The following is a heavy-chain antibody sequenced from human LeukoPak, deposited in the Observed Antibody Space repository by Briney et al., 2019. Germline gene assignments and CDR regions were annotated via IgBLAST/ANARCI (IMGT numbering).Heavy chain of an antibody. J-gene: IGHJ4*02. D-gene: IGHD3-9*01. Sequence: SGTLSLTCAVSGVSISSSEWWLWVRQPPGQGLEWIGEIHRDGRTRYNPSLKSRVTMSMDYSKNQFSLSVTSVTAADTAIYYCGKTDIYFNPIDYWGPGSLVTVSS. CDR2: IHRDGRT. V-gene: IGHV4-4*02. CDR3: GKTDIYFNPIDY. CDR1: GVSISSSEW.